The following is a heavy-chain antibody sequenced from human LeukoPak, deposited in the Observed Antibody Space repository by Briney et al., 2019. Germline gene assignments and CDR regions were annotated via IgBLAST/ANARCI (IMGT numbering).Heavy chain of an antibody. CDR1: GFTFSSCA. V-gene: IGHV3-23*01. J-gene: IGHJ4*02. Sequence: PGGSLRLSCAGSGFTFSSCAMSWVRQAPGKGLEWVSGISGSGSSTHYADSVKGRFTISRDNSKSTMYLQMSSLRDEDTAVYYCANYRSWGQGTLVTVSS. CDR2: ISGSGSST. CDR3: ANYRS. D-gene: IGHD1-14*01.